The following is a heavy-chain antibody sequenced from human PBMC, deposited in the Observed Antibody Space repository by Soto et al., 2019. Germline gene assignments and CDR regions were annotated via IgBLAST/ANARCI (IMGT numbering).Heavy chain of an antibody. Sequence: EVQLVESGGGLVKPGGSLRLSCAASGFTFSSYSMNWVRQAPGKGLEWVSSISSSSSYIYYADSVKGRFTISRDNAKNSLYLKMNSLRAEDTAVYYCARDGGGLDYDSPGYYLDYWGQGTLVTVSA. CDR3: ARDGGGLDYDSPGYYLDY. CDR2: ISSSSSYI. J-gene: IGHJ4*02. V-gene: IGHV3-21*04. CDR1: GFTFSSYS. D-gene: IGHD3-22*01.